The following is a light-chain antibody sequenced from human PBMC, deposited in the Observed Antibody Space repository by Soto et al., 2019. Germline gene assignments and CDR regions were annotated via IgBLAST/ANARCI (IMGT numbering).Light chain of an antibody. CDR3: QHYSSSPQIT. CDR2: GAS. V-gene: IGKV3-20*01. J-gene: IGKJ5*01. Sequence: IVLTQSPGTLSLSPGERATLSCRATQSVSSNYLAWYQQKPGQAPRLLIYGASSRATGIPDRFSGSGSGTDFTLTISRLEPEDFAVYYCQHYSSSPQITFGQGTRLEIK. CDR1: QSVSSNY.